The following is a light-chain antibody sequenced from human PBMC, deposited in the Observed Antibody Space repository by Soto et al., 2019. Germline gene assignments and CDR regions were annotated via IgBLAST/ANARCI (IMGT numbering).Light chain of an antibody. V-gene: IGKV3-20*01. CDR3: QQYGSSPPYT. CDR1: QSVSSSY. J-gene: IGKJ2*01. Sequence: EIVLTQSPGTLSLSPGERATLSCRASQSVSSSYLAWYQQKPGQAPRLLIYGASSRATGIPDRFSGSGSETDFTLTISRLEPEDCAVYYCQQYGSSPPYTFGQGTKLDIK. CDR2: GAS.